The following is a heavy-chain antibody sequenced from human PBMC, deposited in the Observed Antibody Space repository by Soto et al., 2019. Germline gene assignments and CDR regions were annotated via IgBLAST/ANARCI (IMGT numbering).Heavy chain of an antibody. Sequence: ASVKVSCKASGYTFTSYGISWVRQAPGQGLEWMGWISAYNGNTNYAQKLQGRVTMTTDTSTSTAYMELRSLRSDDTAVYYCARVGYSYGEGVDYYYGMDVWGQGTTVT. CDR1: GYTFTSYG. J-gene: IGHJ6*02. CDR2: ISAYNGNT. CDR3: ARVGYSYGEGVDYYYGMDV. D-gene: IGHD5-18*01. V-gene: IGHV1-18*01.